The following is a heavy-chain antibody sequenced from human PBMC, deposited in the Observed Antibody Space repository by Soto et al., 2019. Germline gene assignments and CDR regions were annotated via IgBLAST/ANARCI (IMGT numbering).Heavy chain of an antibody. V-gene: IGHV3-7*01. J-gene: IGHJ4*02. CDR1: GFTFSSYW. Sequence: EVQLVESGGGLVQPGGSLRLSCAASGFTFSSYWMSWVRQAPGKGLEWVANIKQDGSEKYYVDSVKGRFTISRDNAKNALYLQMNSLRAEDTAVYYCARDPGEEGGCFDYWGQGTLVTVSS. CDR2: IKQDGSEK. D-gene: IGHD2-21*01. CDR3: ARDPGEEGGCFDY.